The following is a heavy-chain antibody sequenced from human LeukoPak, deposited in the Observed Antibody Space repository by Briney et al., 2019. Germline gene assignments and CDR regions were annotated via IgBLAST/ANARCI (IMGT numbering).Heavy chain of an antibody. CDR2: IYSGGST. Sequence: QSGGSLRLSCAASGFTVSSNYMSWVRQAPGKGLEWVSVIYSGGSTYYADSVKGRFTISRDNSKNTLYLQMNSLRAEDTAVYYCARGSLASGVVVYYYYYLDVWGKGTTVTVSS. CDR1: GFTVSSNY. D-gene: IGHD3-3*01. V-gene: IGHV3-66*01. CDR3: ARGSLASGVVVYYYYYLDV. J-gene: IGHJ6*03.